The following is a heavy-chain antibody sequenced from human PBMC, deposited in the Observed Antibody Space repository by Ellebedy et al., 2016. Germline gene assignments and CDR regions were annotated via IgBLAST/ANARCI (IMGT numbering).Heavy chain of an antibody. CDR1: GVTFSNYA. CDR2: ITHNGDAT. Sequence: GESLKISCAASGVTFSNYAMSWVRQAPGKGLEWVSTITHNGDATFYADSVKGRFTISRDNSKKVLFLQMNSLRAEDTAVHFCAMHNSSGFYGYWGQGTLVTVSS. D-gene: IGHD3-22*01. V-gene: IGHV3-23*01. J-gene: IGHJ4*02. CDR3: AMHNSSGFYGY.